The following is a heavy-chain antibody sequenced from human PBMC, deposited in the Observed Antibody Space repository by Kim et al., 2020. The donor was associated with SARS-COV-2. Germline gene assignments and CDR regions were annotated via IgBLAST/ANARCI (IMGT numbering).Heavy chain of an antibody. J-gene: IGHJ5*02. V-gene: IGHV4-39*01. CDR2: IYYSGST. CDR3: ARHSRIAAGANWFDP. D-gene: IGHD6-13*01. Sequence: SETLSLTCTVSGGSISSSSYYWVWIRPPPGKGLEWIGSIYYSGSTYYNPSLKGRVTISVDTSKNQFSLKLSSVTAADTAVYYCARHSRIAAGANWFDPWGQGTLVTVSS. CDR1: GGSISSSSYY.